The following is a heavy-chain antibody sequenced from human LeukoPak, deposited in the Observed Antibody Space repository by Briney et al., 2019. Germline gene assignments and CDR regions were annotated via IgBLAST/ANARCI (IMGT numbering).Heavy chain of an antibody. Sequence: PGGSLRLSCAASGFSFGTWSVNCVRQAPGKGLEWVSSISSSSRYIYYADSVKGRFTISRDNAKNSLYLQMNSLRAEDTAVYYCARENHGSFDYWGQGTLVTASS. CDR2: ISSSSRYI. CDR1: GFSFGTWS. V-gene: IGHV3-21*01. D-gene: IGHD1-14*01. CDR3: ARENHGSFDY. J-gene: IGHJ4*02.